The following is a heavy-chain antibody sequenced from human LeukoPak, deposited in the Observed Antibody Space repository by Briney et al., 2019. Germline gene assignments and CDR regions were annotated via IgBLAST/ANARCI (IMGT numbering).Heavy chain of an antibody. D-gene: IGHD6-19*01. J-gene: IGHJ4*02. CDR2: VFHTGST. CDR1: GASISSDDW. V-gene: IGHV4-4*02. Sequence: SETLSLTCAVSGASISSDDWWSWVRQSPGEGLEWIGEVFHTGSTNYNPSLKSRVTISVDKSKNHFYLSLNSVTAADTAFYYCARGLKVGSGWEGGYWGQGILVTVSS. CDR3: ARGLKVGSGWEGGY.